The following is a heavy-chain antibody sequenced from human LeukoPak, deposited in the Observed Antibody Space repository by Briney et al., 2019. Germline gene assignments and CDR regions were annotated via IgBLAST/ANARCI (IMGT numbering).Heavy chain of an antibody. J-gene: IGHJ4*02. V-gene: IGHV3-74*01. CDR1: GFTFNEFW. CDR2: IHKDGLHT. D-gene: IGHD6-25*01. CDR3: ARESEAAGTYYLDH. Sequence: GGSLRLSCAASGFTFNEFWMHWVRQGPGKGLMWVSRIHKDGLHTWYADSMKGRFTISRDNAENTVYLQLNSLRVEDTAVYYCARESEAAGTYYLDHWGQGNLVTVSS.